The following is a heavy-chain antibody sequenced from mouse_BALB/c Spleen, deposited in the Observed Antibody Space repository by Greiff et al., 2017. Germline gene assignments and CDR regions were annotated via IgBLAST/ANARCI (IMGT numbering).Heavy chain of an antibody. CDR3: ARYYGNYADY. CDR1: GYSITSDYA. V-gene: IGHV3-2*02. J-gene: IGHJ2*01. Sequence: ESGPGLVKPSQSLSLTCTVTGYSITSDYAWNWIRQFPGNKLEWMGYISYSGSTSYNPSLKSRISITRDTSKNQFFLQLNSVTTEDTATYYCARYYGNYADYWGQGTTLTVSS. D-gene: IGHD2-1*01. CDR2: ISYSGST.